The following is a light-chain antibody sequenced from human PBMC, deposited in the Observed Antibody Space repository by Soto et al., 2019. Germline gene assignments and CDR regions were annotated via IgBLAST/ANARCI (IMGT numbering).Light chain of an antibody. J-gene: IGLJ3*02. V-gene: IGLV6-57*01. CDR3: QSYDSTNRV. CDR1: SGSIASNC. CDR2: AVN. Sequence: NFMLTQPHSVSESPGKTGTISCTRSSGSIASNCVQWYQQRPGSSPPTVTYAVNYRPSGVPDRFSGSIDSSSKSASLTISGLKTEDAADYYCQSYDSTNRVFGGGTKVTVL.